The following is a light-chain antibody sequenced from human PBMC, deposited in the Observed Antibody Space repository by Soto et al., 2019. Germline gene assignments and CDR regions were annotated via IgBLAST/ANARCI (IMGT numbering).Light chain of an antibody. CDR1: QGISSY. CDR3: QQLNSYPIT. V-gene: IGKV1-9*01. CDR2: DAS. J-gene: IGKJ5*01. Sequence: DIQMTQSPSSLSASVGDRVTITCRASQGISSYLNWYQQKPGKAPKLLIYDASTLQSGVPSRFSGSGSGTDFTLTISSLQPEDFATYYCQQLNSYPITFGQGTRLEI.